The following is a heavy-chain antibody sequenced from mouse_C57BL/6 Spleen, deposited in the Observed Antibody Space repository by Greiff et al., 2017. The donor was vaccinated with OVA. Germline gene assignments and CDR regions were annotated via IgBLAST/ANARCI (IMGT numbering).Heavy chain of an antibody. CDR2: ISSGGSYT. CDR1: GFTFSSYG. J-gene: IGHJ2*01. CDR3: ARQNKLFDY. Sequence: EVQLVESGGDLVKPGGSLKLSCAASGFTFSSYGMSWVRQTPDKRLEWVATISSGGSYTYYPDSVKGRFTISRDNAKNTLYLQMSSLKSEDTAMYYCARQNKLFDYWGQGTTLTVSS. V-gene: IGHV5-6*01.